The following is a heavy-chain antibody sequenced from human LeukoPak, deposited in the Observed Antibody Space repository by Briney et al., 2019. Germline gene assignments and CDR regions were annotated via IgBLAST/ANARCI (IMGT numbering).Heavy chain of an antibody. Sequence: GGSLRLSCAASGFTFSSYWMSWVRQAPGKGLEWVATIKQDGTEKYYVDSVKGRFTISRDNAKNSLYLQMNSLRAEDTAVYYCAKEVIGLGYCSGGSCYSALDYWGQGTLVTVSS. CDR1: GFTFSSYW. J-gene: IGHJ4*02. V-gene: IGHV3-7*01. CDR3: AKEVIGLGYCSGGSCYSALDY. D-gene: IGHD2-15*01. CDR2: IKQDGTEK.